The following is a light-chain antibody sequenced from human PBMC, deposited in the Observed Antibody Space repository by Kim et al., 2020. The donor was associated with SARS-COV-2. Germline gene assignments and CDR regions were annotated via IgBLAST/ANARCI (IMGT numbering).Light chain of an antibody. CDR2: DVS. CDR1: SSDIGAYNY. V-gene: IGLV2-14*03. Sequence: GQSITISCSGTSSDIGAYNYVSWYQHHPGKAPKLLIYDVSRWPSGVSHRFSGSKSGNTASLTISGLQTEDEADYYCTSYTSSSTYVFGTGTKVTVL. J-gene: IGLJ1*01. CDR3: TSYTSSSTYV.